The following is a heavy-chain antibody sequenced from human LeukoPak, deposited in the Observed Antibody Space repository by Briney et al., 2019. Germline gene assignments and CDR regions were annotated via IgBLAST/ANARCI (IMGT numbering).Heavy chain of an antibody. CDR3: TKDQYYGDRAVTHFDY. CDR2: ITASGGGS. Sequence: PGGSLRLSCAASGFTFSNYAMTWVRQAPGKGLEWVSSITASGGGSYYAGSVKGRFTISRDNSRNTLYLQMNSLGVGDTAIYYYTKDQYYGDRAVTHFDYWGQGALVTVSS. CDR1: GFTFSNYA. J-gene: IGHJ4*02. V-gene: IGHV3-23*01. D-gene: IGHD3-10*01.